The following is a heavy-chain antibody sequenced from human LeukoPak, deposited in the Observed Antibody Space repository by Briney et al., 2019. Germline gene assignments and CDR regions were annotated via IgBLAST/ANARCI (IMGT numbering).Heavy chain of an antibody. CDR2: IYSGGST. CDR3: ARGGRPGDY. V-gene: IGHV3-53*01. J-gene: IGHJ4*02. D-gene: IGHD1-26*01. Sequence: GGSLRLSCAASGFIFSSYSMSWVRQAPGKGLEWVSVIYSGGSTYYADSVKGRFTISRDNSKNTLYLQMNSLRAEDTAVYYCARGGRPGDYWGQGTLVTVSS. CDR1: GFIFSSYS.